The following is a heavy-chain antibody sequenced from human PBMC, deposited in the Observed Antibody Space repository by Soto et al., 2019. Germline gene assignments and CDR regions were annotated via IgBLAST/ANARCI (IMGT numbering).Heavy chain of an antibody. J-gene: IGHJ3*02. CDR2: IYYSGST. D-gene: IGHD1-7*01. Sequence: QVQLQESGPGLVKPSQTLSLTCTVSGGSISSGGYYWSWIRQHPGQGLEWIGYIYYSGSTYYNPSLKSRVTISVDTSKNQFSLKVSSVTAADTAVYYCARVTVTTILYAFDIWGQGTMVTVSS. CDR3: ARVTVTTILYAFDI. V-gene: IGHV4-31*03. CDR1: GGSISSGGYY.